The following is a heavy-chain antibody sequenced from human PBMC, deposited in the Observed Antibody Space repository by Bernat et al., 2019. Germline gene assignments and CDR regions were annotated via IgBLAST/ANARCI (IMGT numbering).Heavy chain of an antibody. CDR2: IIPIFGTA. CDR3: ARDALGYCSGGSCYDIDAFDI. J-gene: IGHJ3*02. CDR1: GYTFTSYG. Sequence: QVQLVQSGAEVKKPGASVKVSCKASGYTFTSYGISWVRQAPGQGLEWMGGIIPIFGTANYAQKFQGRVTSTADESTSTAYMELSSLRSEDTAVYYCARDALGYCSGGSCYDIDAFDIWGQGTMVTVSS. V-gene: IGHV1-69*13. D-gene: IGHD2-15*01.